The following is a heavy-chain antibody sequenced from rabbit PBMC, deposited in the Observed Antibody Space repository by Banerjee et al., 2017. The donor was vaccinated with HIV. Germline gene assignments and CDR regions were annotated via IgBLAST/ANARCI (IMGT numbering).Heavy chain of an antibody. D-gene: IGHD2-1*01. CDR3: ARALNSYGGVGGAFDP. V-gene: IGHV1S43*01. CDR2: IYTSSGST. J-gene: IGHJ2*01. CDR1: GFDLSSSYW. Sequence: QEQLEESGGGLVKSEGSLTLTCKASGFDLSSSYWICWVRQAPGKGLELIACIYTSSGSTYYACRAKGRFTIPRSTSLNTVSLQMNSLTAAGTAPYFCARALNSYGGVGGAFDPWGPGSLVTVS.